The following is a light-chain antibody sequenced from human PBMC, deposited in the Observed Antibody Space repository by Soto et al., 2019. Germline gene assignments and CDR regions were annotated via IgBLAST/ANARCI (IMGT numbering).Light chain of an antibody. CDR3: QQYGSSPYT. CDR1: QSVSSN. Sequence: EIVMTQSPATLSVSPGERATLSCRASQSVSSNLAWYQQKPGQAPRLLIYDASNRATGIPDRFSGTGSGTDFTLTISRLEPKDFAVYYCQQYGSSPYTFGLGTKVDIK. V-gene: IGKV3-20*01. CDR2: DAS. J-gene: IGKJ2*01.